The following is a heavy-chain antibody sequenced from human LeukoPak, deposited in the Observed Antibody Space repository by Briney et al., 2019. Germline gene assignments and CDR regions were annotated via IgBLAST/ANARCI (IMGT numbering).Heavy chain of an antibody. Sequence: GGSLRLSCAASGFIFSNGWMSWVRQAPGKGLEWVGRIKSKTDGGTIDYAAPVKGRFTISRDDSKNTLYLQMNSLKIEDTAVYYCTTGLYYFDYWGQGTLVTVSS. J-gene: IGHJ4*02. CDR3: TTGLYYFDY. CDR1: GFIFSNGW. V-gene: IGHV3-15*01. CDR2: IKSKTDGGTI.